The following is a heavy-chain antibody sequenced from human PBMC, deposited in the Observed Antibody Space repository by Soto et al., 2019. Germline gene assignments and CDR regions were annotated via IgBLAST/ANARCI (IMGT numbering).Heavy chain of an antibody. Sequence: EVQLVESGGGLVQPGGSLRLSCAASGFTFSSYSMNWVRQAPGKGLEWVSYISSSSSTIYYADSVKGRFTISRDNAKNSLYLQMNSLRDEDTAVYYCARNPYGDCPSYFDYWGQGTLVTVSS. CDR2: ISSSSSTI. D-gene: IGHD4-17*01. CDR3: ARNPYGDCPSYFDY. CDR1: GFTFSSYS. J-gene: IGHJ4*02. V-gene: IGHV3-48*02.